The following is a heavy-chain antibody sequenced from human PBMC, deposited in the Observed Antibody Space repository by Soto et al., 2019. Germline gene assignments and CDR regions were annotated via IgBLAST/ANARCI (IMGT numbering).Heavy chain of an antibody. Sequence: LRLSCSASGFTFSNFAMHWVRQAPGKGLEYVSGITSNGDNTYHADSVQGRLTISRDNSKSTLYLQMTSLRVEDTAVYYCVKGNQLLRYYFEYWGRGALVTVSS. D-gene: IGHD2-2*01. CDR3: VKGNQLLRYYFEY. CDR2: ITSNGDNT. V-gene: IGHV3-64D*06. CDR1: GFTFSNFA. J-gene: IGHJ4*02.